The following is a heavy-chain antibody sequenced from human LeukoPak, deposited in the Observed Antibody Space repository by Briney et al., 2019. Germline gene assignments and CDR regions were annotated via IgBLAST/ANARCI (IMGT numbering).Heavy chain of an antibody. V-gene: IGHV4-59*08. D-gene: IGHD2-2*01. CDR2: IYYSGST. J-gene: IGHJ4*02. Sequence: SETLSLTCTVSGASIRSYYWSWIRQPPGKGLEWIGYIYYSGSTNYNPSLKSRVTISVDTSKNQFSLKLSSVTAADTAVYYCARVRELTSYYFDFWGQGTLVTVSS. CDR3: ARVRELTSYYFDF. CDR1: GASIRSYY.